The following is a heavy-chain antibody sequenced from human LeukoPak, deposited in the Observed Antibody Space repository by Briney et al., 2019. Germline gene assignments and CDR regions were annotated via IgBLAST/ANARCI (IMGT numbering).Heavy chain of an antibody. CDR2: INHSGST. V-gene: IGHV4-34*01. Sequence: SETLSLTCAVYGGPFSGYYWSWIRQPPGKGLEWIGEINHSGSTNYNPSLKSRVTISVDTSKNQFSLKLSSVTAADTAVYYCARGYGGDYLTSSWFDPWGQGTLVTVSS. CDR1: GGPFSGYY. D-gene: IGHD4-17*01. J-gene: IGHJ5*02. CDR3: ARGYGGDYLTSSWFDP.